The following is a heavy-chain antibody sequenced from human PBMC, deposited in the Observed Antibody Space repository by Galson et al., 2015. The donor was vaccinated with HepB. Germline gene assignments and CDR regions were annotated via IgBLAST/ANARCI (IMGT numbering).Heavy chain of an antibody. CDR3: ARNTYYYDSSGYYSLDY. CDR2: IIPILGIA. J-gene: IGHJ4*02. D-gene: IGHD3-22*01. V-gene: IGHV1-69*04. CDR1: GGTFSSYA. Sequence: SVKVSCKASGGTFSSYAISWVRQAPGQGLEWMGRIIPILGIANYAQKFQGRVTITADKSTSTAYMELSSLRSEDTAVYYCARNTYYYDSSGYYSLDYWGQGTLVTVSS.